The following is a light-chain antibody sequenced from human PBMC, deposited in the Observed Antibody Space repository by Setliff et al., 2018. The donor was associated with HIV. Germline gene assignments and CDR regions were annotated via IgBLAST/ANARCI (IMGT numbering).Light chain of an antibody. CDR3: CSYAGSTTWV. CDR2: DVT. J-gene: IGLJ3*02. CDR1: SSDVGPFNY. V-gene: IGLV2-11*01. Sequence: LAQPRSVSGSPGQSVTISCTPTSSDVGPFNYVSWYQQHPGKAPKLMIYDVTKRPSGVPDRFSGSKSGNTASLTISGLQAEDEADYYCCSYAGSTTWVFGGGTKVTVL.